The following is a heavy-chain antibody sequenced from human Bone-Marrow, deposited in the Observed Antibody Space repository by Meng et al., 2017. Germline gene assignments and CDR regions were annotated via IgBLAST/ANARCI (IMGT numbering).Heavy chain of an antibody. J-gene: IGHJ4*02. CDR1: GGSISSGDYY. Sequence: QVQLQEAGPGLVKPAQTLSRTGTGSGGSISSGDYYWSWLRQPPGKGLEWIGYIYNSGSTYYNPSLKSRVTISVDTSKNQFSLKLRFVTAADTAVYYCAREGRSHQVGVSVYWGQGNLVTVSS. CDR3: AREGRSHQVGVSVY. V-gene: IGHV4-30-4*01. CDR2: IYNSGST. D-gene: IGHD2-21*01.